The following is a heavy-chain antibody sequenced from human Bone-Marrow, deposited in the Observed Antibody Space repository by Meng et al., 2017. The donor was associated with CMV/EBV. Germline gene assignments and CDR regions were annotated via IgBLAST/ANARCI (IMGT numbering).Heavy chain of an antibody. CDR2: ISAYNGNT. V-gene: IGHV1-18*04. CDR1: GYTFTGYY. Sequence: QVQLVQAGAEVKKPGASVKVSCKASGYTFTGYYMHWVRQAPGQGLEWMGWISAYNGNTNYAQKLQGRVTMTTDTSTSTAYMELRGLRSDDTAVYYCAVTYYYDSSGYYSFDYWGQGTLVTVSS. J-gene: IGHJ4*02. CDR3: AVTYYYDSSGYYSFDY. D-gene: IGHD3-22*01.